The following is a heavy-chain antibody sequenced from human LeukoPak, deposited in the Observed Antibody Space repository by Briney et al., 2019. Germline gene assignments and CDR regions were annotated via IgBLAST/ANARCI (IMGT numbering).Heavy chain of an antibody. J-gene: IGHJ4*02. Sequence: GESLNISCKGSGYSFTSYWIGWVRQMPGKGLEWMGIIYPGNSDTRYSPSFQGEVTISADKSISTAYLQWSSLKASDTAMYYCARPGQLGESTPYYFDYWGQGTLVTVSS. CDR2: IYPGNSDT. D-gene: IGHD3-16*01. CDR1: GYSFTSYW. CDR3: ARPGQLGESTPYYFDY. V-gene: IGHV5-51*01.